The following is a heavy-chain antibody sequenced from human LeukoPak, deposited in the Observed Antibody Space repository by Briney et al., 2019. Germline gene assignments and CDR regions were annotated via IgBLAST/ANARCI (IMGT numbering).Heavy chain of an antibody. V-gene: IGHV3-23*01. CDR2: ISGSGGDT. CDR1: GFSFSSHV. J-gene: IGHJ4*02. D-gene: IGHD3-22*01. Sequence: GGSLRLSCAASGFSFSSHVMHWVRQAPGKGLEWVSGISGSGGDTYYADSVKGRFTISRDNSKNTLNLQMNSLRAEDTALYYCAKDQDYESSGYYGGFDHWGQGTLVTVSS. CDR3: AKDQDYESSGYYGGFDH.